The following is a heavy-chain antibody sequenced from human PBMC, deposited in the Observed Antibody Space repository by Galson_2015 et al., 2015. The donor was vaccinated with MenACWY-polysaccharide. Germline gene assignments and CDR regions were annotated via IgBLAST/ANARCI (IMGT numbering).Heavy chain of an antibody. CDR2: ISSDGTNT. Sequence: SLRLSCAASGFTFSSYWMHWVRQAPGKGLVWVSRISSDGTNTYYADSVKGRFTISRDNSKNTLYLQMNSLRAEDTAVYYCAKDSTDFWSVAGRFDHWGQGTLVTVSS. CDR3: AKDSTDFWSVAGRFDH. CDR1: GFTFSSYW. V-gene: IGHV3-74*01. D-gene: IGHD3-3*01. J-gene: IGHJ5*02.